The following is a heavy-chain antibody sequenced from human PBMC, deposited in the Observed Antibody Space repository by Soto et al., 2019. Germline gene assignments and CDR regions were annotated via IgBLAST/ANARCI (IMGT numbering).Heavy chain of an antibody. Sequence: SETLSLTCTVSGGSISIYYWSWIRHPPGKGLEWIGYIYYSGSTNYNPSLKSRVTISVDTSKNQFSLKLSSVTAADTAVYYCAGYSSSWSRYYYYYGMDVWGQGTTVTVSS. D-gene: IGHD6-13*01. CDR2: IYYSGST. J-gene: IGHJ6*02. CDR1: GGSISIYY. V-gene: IGHV4-59*01. CDR3: AGYSSSWSRYYYYYGMDV.